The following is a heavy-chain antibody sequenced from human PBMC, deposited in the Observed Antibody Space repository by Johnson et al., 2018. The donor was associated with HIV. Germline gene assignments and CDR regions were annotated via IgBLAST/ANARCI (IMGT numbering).Heavy chain of an antibody. D-gene: IGHD3/OR15-3a*01. Sequence: QVQLVESGGGVVQPGGSLRLSCAASGFTFSSYAMHWVRQAPGKGLEWVAVISYDGSNKDYADSVKGRFTISRDNSKNTLYLQMNSLRAEDTAVYYCAKGFFELDDAFDIWGQGTMVTVSS. CDR1: GFTFSSYA. CDR2: ISYDGSNK. CDR3: AKGFFELDDAFDI. V-gene: IGHV3-30*04. J-gene: IGHJ3*02.